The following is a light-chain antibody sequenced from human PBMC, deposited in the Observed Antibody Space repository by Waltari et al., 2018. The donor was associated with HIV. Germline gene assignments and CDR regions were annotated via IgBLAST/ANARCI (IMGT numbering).Light chain of an antibody. CDR2: EVS. Sequence: QSALTQPASVSASPGQSITISCTGTNRDVGRYNLVSWYPQHPGKAHKLMIYEVSKRPSLASNRFSCTTFCNTVTLSSSMHEDYVEADYYCCSYSGRSTYVYGAATKVTVL. V-gene: IGLV2-23*02. CDR3: CSYSGRSTYV. J-gene: IGLJ1*01. CDR1: NRDVGRYNL.